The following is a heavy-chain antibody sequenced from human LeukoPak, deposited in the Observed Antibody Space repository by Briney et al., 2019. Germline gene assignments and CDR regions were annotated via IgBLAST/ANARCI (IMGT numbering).Heavy chain of an antibody. Sequence: PGGSLRLSCAASGFTFSSYGMSWVRQAPGKGLEWVSAISGSGGSTYYADSVKGRFTISRDNSKTTLYLQMNSLRAEDTAVYYCASSAIAAAGELLDYWGQGTLVTVSS. CDR2: ISGSGGST. D-gene: IGHD6-13*01. J-gene: IGHJ4*02. CDR3: ASSAIAAAGELLDY. CDR1: GFTFSSYG. V-gene: IGHV3-23*01.